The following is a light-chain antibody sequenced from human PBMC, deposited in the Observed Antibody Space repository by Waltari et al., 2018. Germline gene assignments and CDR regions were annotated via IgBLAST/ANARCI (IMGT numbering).Light chain of an antibody. J-gene: IGKJ1*01. CDR3: QQYNRWPPGT. CDR1: GTIGSG. Sequence: TVVTQSPATLSVSPGERATLSCRTSGTIGSGLAWYQQKPGQAPRLLIYRASTRAAGIPDRFSGFGSETEFTLTISSLQSEDSAVYYCQQYNRWPPGTFGQGTKVEI. CDR2: RAS. V-gene: IGKV3D-15*01.